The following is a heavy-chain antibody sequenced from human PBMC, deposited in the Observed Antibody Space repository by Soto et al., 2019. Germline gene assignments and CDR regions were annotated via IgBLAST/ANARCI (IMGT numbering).Heavy chain of an antibody. D-gene: IGHD3-22*01. CDR2: IYSGASA. CDR1: GFPVSYNY. CDR3: ARVGPSGYADY. Sequence: SGGSLRLSCVASGFPVSYNYMTWVRQAPGKGLEWVSIIYSGASAYYADSVRGRFIISRDNSKNTLYLQMYGLRAGDTAVYYCARVGPSGYADYWGQGTLVTVSS. J-gene: IGHJ4*02. V-gene: IGHV3-53*01.